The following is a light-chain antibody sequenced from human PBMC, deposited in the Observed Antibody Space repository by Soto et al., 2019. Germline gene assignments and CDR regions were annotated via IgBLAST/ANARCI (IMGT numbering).Light chain of an antibody. CDR1: SSDVGLYDY. CDR2: EVN. J-gene: IGLJ2*01. Sequence: QSVLTQPPSAPGSPGPSVTISCAGTSSDVGLYDYVSWYQQHPAKAPKLLIYEVNKRPSGVPDRFSGSKSGNTASLTVSGLQAEDEAHYYCSAYAGSNAVVFGGGTKVTVL. CDR3: SAYAGSNAVV. V-gene: IGLV2-8*01.